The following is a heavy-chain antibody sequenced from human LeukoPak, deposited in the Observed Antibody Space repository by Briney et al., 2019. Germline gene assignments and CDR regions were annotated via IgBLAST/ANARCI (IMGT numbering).Heavy chain of an antibody. Sequence: GGSLRLSCAASGFTFSSYAMSWVRQAPGKGLEWVAFIEYDGINKHYADSVKGRFTISRDNSKNTLYLQMNSLRAEDTAVYYCAKSIMTLQHFDWPFDPWGLGTLVTVSS. J-gene: IGHJ5*02. D-gene: IGHD3-9*01. CDR1: GFTFSSYA. CDR2: IEYDGINK. CDR3: AKSIMTLQHFDWPFDP. V-gene: IGHV3-30*02.